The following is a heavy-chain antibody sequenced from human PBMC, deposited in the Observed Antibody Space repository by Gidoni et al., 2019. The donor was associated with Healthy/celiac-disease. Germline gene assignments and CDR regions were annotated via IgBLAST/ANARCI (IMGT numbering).Heavy chain of an antibody. V-gene: IGHV4-34*01. CDR2: INHSGST. CDR3: ARGDGYYFDY. J-gene: IGHJ4*02. Sequence: QVQLQQWGAGLLKPSETLSLTCAVYGGSFSGYYWSWIRQPPGKGLEWIGAINHSGSTNYNPSLKSRVTISVDTSKNQFSLKLSSVTAADTAVYYCARGDGYYFDYWGQGTLVTVSS. CDR1: GGSFSGYY. D-gene: IGHD5-12*01.